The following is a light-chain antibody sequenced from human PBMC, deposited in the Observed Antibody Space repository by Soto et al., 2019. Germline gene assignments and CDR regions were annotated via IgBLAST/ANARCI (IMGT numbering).Light chain of an antibody. CDR1: QAVPNN. V-gene: IGKV1-9*01. CDR3: QQVKTYPRT. J-gene: IGKJ4*01. CDR2: EES. Sequence: DFHLTQSPSFLSASVRDRVTITCRPSQAVPNNMAWYQQKPGKPPKLLIYEESTLHSGVPSRFSGRKSGTQFTLTIDSLQPEDFATYYCQQVKTYPRTFGGGTKVDIK.